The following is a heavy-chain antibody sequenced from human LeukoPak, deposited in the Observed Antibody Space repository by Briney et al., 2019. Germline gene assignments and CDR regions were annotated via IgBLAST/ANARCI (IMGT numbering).Heavy chain of an antibody. CDR2: MNPESGGT. Sequence: ASVKVSCKASGYTFVNYDINGMRQATGQGPEWMGWMNPESGGTGYAQKFQGRVTMTRDNSITTAYMELSGLRLEDTAVYFCTRAIRHQLLSDFWGQGTLVTVSS. CDR1: GYTFVNYD. CDR3: TRAIRHQLLSDF. J-gene: IGHJ4*02. V-gene: IGHV1-8*01. D-gene: IGHD5-12*01.